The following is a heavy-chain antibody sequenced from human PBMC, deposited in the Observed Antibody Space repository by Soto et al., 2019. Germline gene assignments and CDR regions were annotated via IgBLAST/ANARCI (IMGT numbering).Heavy chain of an antibody. CDR1: GFTFSSYD. V-gene: IGHV3-13*01. J-gene: IGHJ6*03. D-gene: IGHD2-2*01. Sequence: GGSLRLSCAASGFTFSSYDMHWVRQATGKGLEWVSAIGTAGDTYYPGSVKGRFTISRENAKNSLYLQMNSLRAGDTAVYYCARAAKTVVPAAMPDGYYYYMDVWGKGTTVTVSS. CDR3: ARAAKTVVPAAMPDGYYYYMDV. CDR2: IGTAGDT.